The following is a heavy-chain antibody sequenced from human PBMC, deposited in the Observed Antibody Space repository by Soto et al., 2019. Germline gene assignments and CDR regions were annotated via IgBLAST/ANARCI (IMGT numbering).Heavy chain of an antibody. J-gene: IGHJ5*02. Sequence: SETLCLTCTVSGGSISSSSYYWGWIRQPPGKGLEWIGSIYYSGSTYYNPSLKSRVTISVDTSKNQFSLKLSSVTAADTAVYYCARTDYCSGGSCYGRNWFDPWGQGTLVTVSS. CDR3: ARTDYCSGGSCYGRNWFDP. CDR1: GGSISSSSYY. CDR2: IYYSGST. D-gene: IGHD2-15*01. V-gene: IGHV4-39*01.